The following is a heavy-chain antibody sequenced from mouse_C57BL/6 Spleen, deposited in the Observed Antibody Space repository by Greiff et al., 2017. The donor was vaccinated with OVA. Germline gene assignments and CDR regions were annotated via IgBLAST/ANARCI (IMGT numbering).Heavy chain of an antibody. Sequence: VQLKQSGAELARPGASVKLSCKASGYTFTSYGISWVKQRTGQGLEWIGEIYPRSGNTYYNEKFKGKATLTADKSSSTAYMELRSLTSEDSAVYFCASYSNYAAWFAYWGQGTLVTVSA. J-gene: IGHJ3*01. V-gene: IGHV1-81*01. D-gene: IGHD2-5*01. CDR1: GYTFTSYG. CDR3: ASYSNYAAWFAY. CDR2: IYPRSGNT.